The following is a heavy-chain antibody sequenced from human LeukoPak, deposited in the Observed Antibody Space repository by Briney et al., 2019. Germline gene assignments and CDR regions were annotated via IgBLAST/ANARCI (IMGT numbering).Heavy chain of an antibody. CDR2: IRSKANSYAT. CDR3: YTYYYGSGSYNPPFYFDY. J-gene: IGHJ4*02. CDR1: GFTFSGSA. Sequence: QAGGSLRLSCAASGFTFSGSAMHWVRQASGKGLEWVGRIRSKANSYATAYAASVKGRFTISRDDSKNTAYLQMHSLKTEDTAVYYCYTYYYGSGSYNPPFYFDYWGQGTLVTVSS. D-gene: IGHD3-10*01. V-gene: IGHV3-73*01.